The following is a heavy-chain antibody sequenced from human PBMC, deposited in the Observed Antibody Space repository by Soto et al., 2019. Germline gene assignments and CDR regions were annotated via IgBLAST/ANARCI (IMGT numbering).Heavy chain of an antibody. Sequence: SETLSLTCTVSGGSISSYYWSWIRQPPGKGLEWIGYIYYSGSTNYNPSLKSRVTISVDTSKNQFSLKLSSVTAADTAVYYCARNYGSEYNWFDPWGQGTLVTVSS. V-gene: IGHV4-59*08. D-gene: IGHD3-10*01. J-gene: IGHJ5*02. CDR3: ARNYGSEYNWFDP. CDR2: IYYSGST. CDR1: GGSISSYY.